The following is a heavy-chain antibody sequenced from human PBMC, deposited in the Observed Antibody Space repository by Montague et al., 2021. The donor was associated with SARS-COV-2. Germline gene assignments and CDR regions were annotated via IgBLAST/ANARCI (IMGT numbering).Heavy chain of an antibody. Sequence: SDTLSLTCSVSGGSIRSDNYYWGWIRQTPGKGLEWIVSLHYSGNGYYSSSLKSRVNMFADTSNNQFSLSLRSVTATDTAVYYCVRHVLEESSVNWFDSWGRGTLVTVSS. CDR1: GGSIRSDNYY. J-gene: IGHJ5*01. CDR2: LHYSGNG. D-gene: IGHD5/OR15-5a*01. V-gene: IGHV4-39*01. CDR3: VRHVLEESSVNWFDS.